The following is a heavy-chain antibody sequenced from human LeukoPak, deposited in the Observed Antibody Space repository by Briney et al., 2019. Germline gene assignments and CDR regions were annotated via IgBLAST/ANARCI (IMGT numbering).Heavy chain of an antibody. D-gene: IGHD3-16*01. CDR2: IYWDDDK. J-gene: IGHJ4*02. V-gene: IGHV2-5*02. Sequence: ESGPTLVNPTQTLTLTCTFSGFSLSTSGVGVGWIRQPPGKALEWLALIYWDDDKRYSPSLKSRLTITKDTSENQVVLTMTSMDPVDTATYYCAHDSPGNYGFDYWGQGTLVTVSS. CDR3: AHDSPGNYGFDY. CDR1: GFSLSTSGVG.